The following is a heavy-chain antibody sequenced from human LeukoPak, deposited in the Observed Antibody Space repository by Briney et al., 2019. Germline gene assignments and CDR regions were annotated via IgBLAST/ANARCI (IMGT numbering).Heavy chain of an antibody. CDR1: GFSFSDHY. CDR2: ARNKANSYTT. V-gene: IGHV3-72*01. D-gene: IGHD2-2*01. J-gene: IGHJ3*02. CDR3: ARVRYCSSTTCRGAFDI. Sequence: PGGSLRLSCAASGFSFSDHYMDWVRLAPGKGLEWVGRARNKANSYTTEYAASVKDRFTISRDDSQNSLYLQMHSLKTEDTAVYYCARVRYCSSTTCRGAFDIWGQGTMVTVTS.